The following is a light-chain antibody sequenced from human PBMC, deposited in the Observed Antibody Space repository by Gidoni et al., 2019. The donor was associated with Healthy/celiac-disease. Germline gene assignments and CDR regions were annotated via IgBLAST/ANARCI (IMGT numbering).Light chain of an antibody. Sequence: AIRMTKSPSSFSASTGDRVTITCRASQGISSYLAWYQQKPGKAPKLLIYAASTLQSGVPSRFSGSGSGTDFTLTISCLQSEDFATYYCQRYYSYPRTFGQGTKLEIK. CDR1: QGISSY. CDR3: QRYYSYPRT. CDR2: AAS. J-gene: IGKJ2*02. V-gene: IGKV1-8*01.